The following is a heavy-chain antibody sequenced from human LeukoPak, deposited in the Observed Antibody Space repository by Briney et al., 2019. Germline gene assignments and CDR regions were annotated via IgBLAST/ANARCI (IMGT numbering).Heavy chain of an antibody. Sequence: PGGSLRLSCAASGFSFSTSTMNWVRQAPGRGLEWVSSISSSGSSTYYADSVKGRFTISRDNAKNSLYLQMNSLRAEDTAVYYCAKIPDPLGIGRLFDYWGQGTLVTVSS. CDR3: AKIPDPLGIGRLFDY. CDR2: ISSSGSST. V-gene: IGHV3-21*01. J-gene: IGHJ4*02. D-gene: IGHD7-27*01. CDR1: GFSFSTST.